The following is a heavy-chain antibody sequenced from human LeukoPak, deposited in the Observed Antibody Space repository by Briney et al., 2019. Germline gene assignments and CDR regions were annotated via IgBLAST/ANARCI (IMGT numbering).Heavy chain of an antibody. CDR3: ARGGYYGSSGYYQWNWFDP. Sequence: SETLSLTCAVYGGSFSGYYWSWIRQPPGKGLEWIGEINHSGSTNYNPSLKSRVTISVDTSKNQFSLKLSSVTAADTAVYYCARGGYYGSSGYYQWNWFDPWGQGTLVTVSS. J-gene: IGHJ5*02. V-gene: IGHV4-34*01. D-gene: IGHD3-22*01. CDR1: GGSFSGYY. CDR2: INHSGST.